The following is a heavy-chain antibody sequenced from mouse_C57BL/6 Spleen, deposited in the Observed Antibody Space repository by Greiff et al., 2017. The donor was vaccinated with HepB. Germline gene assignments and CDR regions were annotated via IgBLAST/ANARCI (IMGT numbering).Heavy chain of an antibody. Sequence: QVQLQQPGAELVKPGASVKLSCKASGYTFTSYWMQWVKQRPGQGLEWIGVIDPSDSYTNYNQKFKGKATLTVDTSSSTAYMQLSSLTSEDSAVYYCASAPRAMDYWGQGTSVTVSS. CDR1: GYTFTSYW. CDR2: IDPSDSYT. J-gene: IGHJ4*01. V-gene: IGHV1-50*01. CDR3: ASAPRAMDY.